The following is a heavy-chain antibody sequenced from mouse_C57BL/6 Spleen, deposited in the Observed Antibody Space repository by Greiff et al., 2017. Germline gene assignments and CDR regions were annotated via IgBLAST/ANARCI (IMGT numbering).Heavy chain of an antibody. CDR1: GYTFTEYT. D-gene: IGHD2-5*01. CDR2: FYPGSGSI. CDR3: SRHSSNYAWFAY. Sequence: QVQLQQSGAELVKPGASVKLSCKASGYTFTEYTIHWVKQRSGQGLEWIGWFYPGSGSIKYNEKFKDKATLTAEKSSSTVYMELSSLSSDDSAVYFCSRHSSNYAWFAYWGQGTLVTVSA. V-gene: IGHV1-62-2*01. J-gene: IGHJ3*01.